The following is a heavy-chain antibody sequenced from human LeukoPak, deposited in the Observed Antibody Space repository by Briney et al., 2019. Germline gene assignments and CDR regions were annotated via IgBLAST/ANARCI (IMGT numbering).Heavy chain of an antibody. CDR3: ARTYGVYFDY. CDR1: GGSISSYY. Sequence: KTSETLSLTCTVSGGSISSYYWNWIRQPPGKGLEWIGYIYYSGSTNYNPSLKSRVTISVDTSKNQFSLKLSSVTAADTAVYYCARTYGVYFDYWGQGTLVTVSS. J-gene: IGHJ4*02. CDR2: IYYSGST. V-gene: IGHV4-59*01. D-gene: IGHD4-17*01.